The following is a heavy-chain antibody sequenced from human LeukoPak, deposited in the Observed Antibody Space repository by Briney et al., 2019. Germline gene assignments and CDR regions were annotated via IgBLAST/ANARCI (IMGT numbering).Heavy chain of an antibody. Sequence: GGSLRLSCSASGFTFISYWMSWVRQAPGKGLEWVANIKQDGSEKYYVASVKGRFTISRDNAKNSLYLQRNSLRAEDTAVYYCARVATMIVVVITSINYYYYMDVWGKGTTVTVSS. V-gene: IGHV3-7*01. D-gene: IGHD3-22*01. CDR2: IKQDGSEK. CDR3: ARVATMIVVVITSINYYYYMDV. J-gene: IGHJ6*03. CDR1: GFTFISYW.